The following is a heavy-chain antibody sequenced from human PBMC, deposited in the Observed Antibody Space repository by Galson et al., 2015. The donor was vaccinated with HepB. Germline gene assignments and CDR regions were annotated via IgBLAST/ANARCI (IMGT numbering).Heavy chain of an antibody. D-gene: IGHD5-24*01. Sequence: SVKVSCKASGYTFTRYALNWVRQAPGQGLEWMGWINTDTGNPTYAQGFTGRFVFSLDTSVSTAYLQISSLKAEDTAVYYCARRDGNDWFDPWGQGTLVTVPS. V-gene: IGHV7-4-1*02. CDR2: INTDTGNP. J-gene: IGHJ5*02. CDR3: ARRDGNDWFDP. CDR1: GYTFTRYA.